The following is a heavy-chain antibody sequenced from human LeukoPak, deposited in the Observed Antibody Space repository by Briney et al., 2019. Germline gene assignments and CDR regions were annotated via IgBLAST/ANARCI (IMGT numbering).Heavy chain of an antibody. CDR1: GFTFRSYA. J-gene: IGHJ4*02. D-gene: IGHD5-18*01. V-gene: IGHV3-30-3*01. CDR3: ARDGDTAMVPCNFDY. CDR2: ISYDGSNK. Sequence: GGSLRLSCAASGFTFRSYAMHWVRQDPGKGLEWVAVISYDGSNKYYADSVKGRFTISRDNSKNTLYLQMNSLRAEDTAVYYCARDGDTAMVPCNFDYWGQGTLVTVSS.